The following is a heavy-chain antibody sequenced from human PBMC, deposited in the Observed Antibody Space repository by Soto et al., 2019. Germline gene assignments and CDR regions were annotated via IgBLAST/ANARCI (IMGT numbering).Heavy chain of an antibody. V-gene: IGHV1-18*01. CDR2: ISAYNGNT. Sequence: VASVEVSCKASGYTFTSYGISWVRQAPGQGLEWMGWISAYNGNTNYAQKLQGRVTMTTDTSTSTAYMELRGLRSDDTAVYYCARDLFSSSKINDYYYYYGMDVWGQGTTVTVSS. CDR3: ARDLFSSSKINDYYYYYGMDV. CDR1: GYTFTSYG. D-gene: IGHD6-6*01. J-gene: IGHJ6*02.